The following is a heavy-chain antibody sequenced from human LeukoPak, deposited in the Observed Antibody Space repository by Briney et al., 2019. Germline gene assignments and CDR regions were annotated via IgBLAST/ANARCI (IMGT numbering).Heavy chain of an antibody. Sequence: SVKVSCKASGYTFTSYAISWVRQAPGQGLEWMGGIIPIFGTANYAQKFQGRVTITADESTSTAYMELSSLRSEDTAVYYCARDILLGYFDYWGQGTLVTVSS. CDR3: ARDILLGYFDY. J-gene: IGHJ4*02. D-gene: IGHD3-16*01. V-gene: IGHV1-69*13. CDR2: IIPIFGTA. CDR1: GYTFTSYA.